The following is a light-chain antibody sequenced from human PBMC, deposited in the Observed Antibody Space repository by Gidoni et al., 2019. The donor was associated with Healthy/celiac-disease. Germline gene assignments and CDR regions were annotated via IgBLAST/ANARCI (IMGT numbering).Light chain of an antibody. V-gene: IGLV3-1*01. J-gene: IGLJ2*01. CDR2: QES. CDR1: NLGGKY. CDR3: QTWDSSVV. Sequence: SYELTQPHSVSVSPGQTASSTCSGDNLGGKYARWDQQKPGQSPVMVVNQESKRPSGIPERSSCSNSGTTATLTISGTHAIDEAHHFWQTWDSSVVFGGGTKLTVL.